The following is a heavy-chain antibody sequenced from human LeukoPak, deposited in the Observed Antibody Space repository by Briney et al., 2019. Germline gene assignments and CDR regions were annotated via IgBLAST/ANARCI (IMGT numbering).Heavy chain of an antibody. V-gene: IGHV4-34*01. D-gene: IGHD3-10*01. CDR1: GWSFSGYY. J-gene: IGHJ5*02. CDR2: INHSGST. Sequence: SSETLSLTCAVYGWSFSGYYWSWIRQPPGKGLHWIGEINHSGSTNYNPSLKNRVTISVDTSKNQFSLKLSSVTAADTAVYYCARGFHGSGSYYNVIRYNWFDPWGQGTLVTVSS. CDR3: ARGFHGSGSYYNVIRYNWFDP.